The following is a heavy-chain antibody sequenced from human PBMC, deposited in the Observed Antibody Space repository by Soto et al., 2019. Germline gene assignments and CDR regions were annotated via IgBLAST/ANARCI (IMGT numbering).Heavy chain of an antibody. CDR3: AREGSTGDESPYWYFDL. D-gene: IGHD7-27*01. Sequence: GGSLRLSCAASGFTFSSYDMHWVRQATGKGLEWVSAIGTAGDTYYPGSVKGRFTISRENAKNSLYLQMNSLRAGDTAVYYCAREGSTGDESPYWYFDLWGRGTLVTVSS. CDR1: GFTFSSYD. CDR2: IGTAGDT. V-gene: IGHV3-13*01. J-gene: IGHJ2*01.